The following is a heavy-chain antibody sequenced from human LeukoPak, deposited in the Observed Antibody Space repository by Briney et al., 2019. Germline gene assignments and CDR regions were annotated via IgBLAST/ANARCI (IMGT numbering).Heavy chain of an antibody. V-gene: IGHV4-59*01. CDR1: DGSINSYY. J-gene: IGHJ6*02. CDR3: ARGRGNYYGMDV. CDR2: IYYNGNT. Sequence: SETLSLTCSVSDGSINSYYWNWIRRPPGKGLEWIGYIYYNGNTNYSPSLKSRVTMSVDTSKNLFSLKVSSVTAADTAVYYCARGRGNYYGMDVWGQGTTVTVSS.